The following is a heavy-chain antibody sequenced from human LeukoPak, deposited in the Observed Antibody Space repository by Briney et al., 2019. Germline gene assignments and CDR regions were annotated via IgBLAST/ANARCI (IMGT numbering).Heavy chain of an antibody. V-gene: IGHV3-7*01. Sequence: GGSLRLSCAASGFTFSNYWMSWVRQAPGKGLEWVANIKEDGSEKNYVDSVKGRFTISRDNAKNSLSLQMNSLRGEDTAIYYCARGGRPRFADWGQGTLVTVSS. CDR2: IKEDGSEK. J-gene: IGHJ4*02. CDR1: GFTFSNYW. CDR3: ARGGRPRFAD. D-gene: IGHD1-26*01.